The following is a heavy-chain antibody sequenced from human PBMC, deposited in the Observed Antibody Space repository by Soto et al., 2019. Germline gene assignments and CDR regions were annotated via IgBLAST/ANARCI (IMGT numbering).Heavy chain of an antibody. V-gene: IGHV2-5*02. CDR3: AHRYGDYVPFDY. CDR1: GFSLSTSGVG. D-gene: IGHD4-17*01. J-gene: IGHJ4*02. CDR2: IYWDDDK. Sequence: QITLKESGPTLVKPTQTLTLTCTFSGFSLSTSGVGVGWIRQPPGKALEWLALIYWDDDKRYSPSLKSRLTITKDASKNQVVLTMTNMDPVDTATYYCAHRYGDYVPFDYWGQGTLVTVSS.